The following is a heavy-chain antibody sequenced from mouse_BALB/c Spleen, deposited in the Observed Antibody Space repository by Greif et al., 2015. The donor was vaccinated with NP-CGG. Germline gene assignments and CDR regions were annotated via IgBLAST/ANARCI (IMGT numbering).Heavy chain of an antibody. CDR2: IYPSDNYT. CDR3: TTLYYGNYVYYAMDY. CDR1: GYTFTSYW. V-gene: IGHV1-69*02. J-gene: IGHJ4*01. Sequence: VKLQESGAELVRPGASVKLSCKASGYTFTSYWINWVKQRPGQGLEWIGNIYPSDNYTNYNQKFKDKATLTVDKSSSTAYMQLSSPTSEDSAVYYCTTLYYGNYVYYAMDYWGQGTSVTVSS. D-gene: IGHD2-1*01.